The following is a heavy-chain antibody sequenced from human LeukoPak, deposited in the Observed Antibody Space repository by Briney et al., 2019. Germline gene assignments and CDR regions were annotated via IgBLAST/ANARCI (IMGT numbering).Heavy chain of an antibody. V-gene: IGHV4-4*07. CDR3: ARLKFYDSTGYSPGYYMDV. Sequence: PSETLSLTCSVSGGAIISYYWSWIRQPAGKEPKWIGRIYPTGNTDYNPSLKTRVTMSTDLSKKQFSLRLRSVTAADTAVYYCARLKFYDSTGYSPGYYMDVWGKGTAVTVSS. J-gene: IGHJ6*03. CDR1: GGAIISYY. CDR2: IYPTGNT. D-gene: IGHD3-22*01.